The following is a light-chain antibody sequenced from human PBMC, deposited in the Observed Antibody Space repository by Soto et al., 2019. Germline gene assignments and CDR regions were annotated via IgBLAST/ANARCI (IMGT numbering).Light chain of an antibody. CDR2: DVN. CDR3: SSYTSSNTQV. V-gene: IGLV2-14*01. Sequence: QSALTQPASVSGSPGESITISCTGTSTDVGGYDYVSWFQQHPCRAPKLLIYDVNVRPSGVSNRVSGSKSGNTASLIISGLQAEDETDYYCSSYTSSNTQVFGTGTKLTVL. CDR1: STDVGGYDY. J-gene: IGLJ1*01.